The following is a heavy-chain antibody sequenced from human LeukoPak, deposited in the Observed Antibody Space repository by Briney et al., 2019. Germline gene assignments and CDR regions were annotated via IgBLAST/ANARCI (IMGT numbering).Heavy chain of an antibody. CDR1: GYSISSVYF. Sequence: SESLSLTCAVSGYSISSVYFWGWLRRPPGKRLEWIGTIDHSGSTYYNPSLKSRVTMSVDTSKNQFSLNLSSVTAADTAFYYCARNGGYGKFDYWGQGTLVTVSS. CDR2: IDHSGST. CDR3: ARNGGYGKFDY. V-gene: IGHV4-38-2*01. J-gene: IGHJ4*02. D-gene: IGHD1-26*01.